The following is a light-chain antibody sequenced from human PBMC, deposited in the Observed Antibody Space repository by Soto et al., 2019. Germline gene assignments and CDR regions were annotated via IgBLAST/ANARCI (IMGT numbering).Light chain of an antibody. V-gene: IGLV1-44*01. J-gene: IGLJ2*01. CDR2: SDN. CDR1: RSNIGTNT. Sequence: QSVLTQPPSASGTPGQRVTISCSGSRSNIGTNTVTWYQQLPGTAPKLLIYSDNQRPSGVPDRFSGSKSGTSASLAISGLQSDDEAAYYCAACDLRFVVFGGGTQLTVL. CDR3: AACDLRFVV.